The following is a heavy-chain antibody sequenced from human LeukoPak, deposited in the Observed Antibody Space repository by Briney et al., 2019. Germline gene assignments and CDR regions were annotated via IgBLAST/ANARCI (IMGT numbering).Heavy chain of an antibody. CDR2: INPNSGGT. CDR1: GYTFTSYD. J-gene: IGHJ4*02. D-gene: IGHD3-22*01. CDR3: ARGLYYYDSSGYWY. Sequence: ASVKVSCKASGYTFTSYDINWVRQAPGQGLEWMGWINPNSGGTNYAQKFQGRVTMTRDTSISTAYMELSRLRSDDTAVYYCARGLYYYDSSGYWYWGQGTLVTVSS. V-gene: IGHV1-2*02.